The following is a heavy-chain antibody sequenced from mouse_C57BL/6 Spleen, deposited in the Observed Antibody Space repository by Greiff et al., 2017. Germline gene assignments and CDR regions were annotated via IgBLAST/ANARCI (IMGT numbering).Heavy chain of an antibody. Sequence: QVQLQQPGAELVRPGSSVKLSCKASGYTFTSYWMDWVKQRPGQGLEWIGNIYPSDSETHYNQKFKDKATLTVDKSSSTAYMQLSSLTSEDSAVYYCARKDYGSSGYFDVWGTGTTVTVSS. J-gene: IGHJ1*03. D-gene: IGHD1-1*01. V-gene: IGHV1-61*01. CDR2: IYPSDSET. CDR3: ARKDYGSSGYFDV. CDR1: GYTFTSYW.